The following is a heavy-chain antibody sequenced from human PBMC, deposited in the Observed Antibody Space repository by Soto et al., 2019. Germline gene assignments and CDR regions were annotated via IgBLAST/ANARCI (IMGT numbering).Heavy chain of an antibody. V-gene: IGHV4-61*08. CDR1: GGSVSSSGYQ. Sequence: QVQLQESGPGLVKPSEILSLICTVSGGSVSSSGYQWNWIRQPPGKGLEWIGDIYYSGSTIYNPSLKSRVTISVDTSKIQFSLKLSSVTAADTTVYFCARDSGITAFDIWGQGTMVTVSS. J-gene: IGHJ3*02. CDR2: IYYSGST. D-gene: IGHD3-10*01. CDR3: ARDSGITAFDI.